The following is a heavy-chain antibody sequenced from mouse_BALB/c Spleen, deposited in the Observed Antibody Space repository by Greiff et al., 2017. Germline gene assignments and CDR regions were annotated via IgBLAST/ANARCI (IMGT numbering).Heavy chain of an antibody. D-gene: IGHD1-1*01. CDR2: ISYDGSN. V-gene: IGHV3-6*02. Sequence: DVQLQESGPGLVKPSQSLSLTCSVTGFSITSCYYWNWIRQCPGNILEWMGYISYDGSNNYKPSLTNRISITRDTSKNQFFLKLNSMTTEDTATYYCARAYCGSRYWYLDVWGAGTTVTVSS. CDR1: GFSITSCYY. CDR3: ARAYCGSRYWYLDV. J-gene: IGHJ1*01.